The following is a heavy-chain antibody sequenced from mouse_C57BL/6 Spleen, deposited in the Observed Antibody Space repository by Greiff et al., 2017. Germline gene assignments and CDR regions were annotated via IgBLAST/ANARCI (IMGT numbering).Heavy chain of an antibody. CDR1: GYTFTSYW. V-gene: IGHV1-72*01. D-gene: IGHD2-4*01. CDR3: ARGRIYYDYEEAMDY. CDR2: IDPNGGGT. J-gene: IGHJ4*01. Sequence: VQLQQPGAELVKPGASVKLSCKASGYTFTSYWMHWVKQRPGRGLEWIGRIDPNGGGTKYNQKFKSKATLTVDKPSSPAYMQLSSLTSEDSAVYYCARGRIYYDYEEAMDYWGQGTSVTVSS.